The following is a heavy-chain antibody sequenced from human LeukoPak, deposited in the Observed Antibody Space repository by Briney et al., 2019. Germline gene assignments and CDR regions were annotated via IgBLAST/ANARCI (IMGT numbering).Heavy chain of an antibody. CDR1: GFTFSTYG. Sequence: GGSLRLSCAASGFTFSTYGMNWVRQAPGKGLQWVSGINASGENTYYADPVKGRFTVSRDNSKNMLYLEMNSLRADDTAVYYCAKVYDYYYMDVWGKGTTVTVSS. D-gene: IGHD2/OR15-2a*01. CDR3: AKVYDYYYMDV. J-gene: IGHJ6*03. V-gene: IGHV3-23*01. CDR2: INASGENT.